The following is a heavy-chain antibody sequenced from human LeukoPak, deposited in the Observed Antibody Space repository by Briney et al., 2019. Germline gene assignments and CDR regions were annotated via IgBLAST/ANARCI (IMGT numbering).Heavy chain of an antibody. CDR3: ARAPTYYGSGSYHFDY. D-gene: IGHD3-10*01. V-gene: IGHV4-4*02. CDR2: IYHSGST. Sequence: SETLSLTCAVSGGSISSSNWWSWVRQPPGKGLEWIGEIYHSGSTNYNPSLKSRVTISVDKSKNQFSLKLSSVTAADTAVYYCARAPTYYGSGSYHFDYWGQGTLVTVSS. J-gene: IGHJ4*02. CDR1: GGSISSSNW.